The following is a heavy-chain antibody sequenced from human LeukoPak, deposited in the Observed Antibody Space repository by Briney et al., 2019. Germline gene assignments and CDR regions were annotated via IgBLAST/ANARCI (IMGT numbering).Heavy chain of an antibody. V-gene: IGHV1-8*03. Sequence: AASVKVSCKASGYTFTSYDINWVRQATGQGLEWMGWMNPNSGNTGYAQKFQGRVTITRNTSISTAYMELSILRSEATAVYYCARGYSYGPKVFGYGGQGTLVTVSS. J-gene: IGHJ4*02. CDR1: GYTFTSYD. D-gene: IGHD5-18*01. CDR2: MNPNSGNT. CDR3: ARGYSYGPKVFGY.